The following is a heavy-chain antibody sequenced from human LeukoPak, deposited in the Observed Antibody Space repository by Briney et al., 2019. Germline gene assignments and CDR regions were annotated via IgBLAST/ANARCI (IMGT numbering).Heavy chain of an antibody. CDR1: GFTFSRYW. V-gene: IGHV3-74*01. CDR2: INSDGSST. J-gene: IGHJ4*02. Sequence: GGSLRLSCAASGFTFSRYWMHWVRQAPGKGLVWVSRINSDGSSTRYGDSVKGRFTISRDNAKNTLYLQMNSLGAEDTAVYYCARDYYDSSGYYGWGQGTLVTVSS. CDR3: ARDYYDSSGYYG. D-gene: IGHD3-22*01.